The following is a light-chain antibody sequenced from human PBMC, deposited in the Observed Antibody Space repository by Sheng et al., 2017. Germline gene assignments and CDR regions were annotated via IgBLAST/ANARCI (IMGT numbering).Light chain of an antibody. Sequence: EIVMTQSPATLSVSPGDTATLSCRASQSISSNLAWYQQKPGQAPRLLIHGASTRATGIPARVSGSGSGTEFTLTISSLQSEDFAVYYCQQYNNRPPWTFGQGTKVEIK. CDR3: QQYNNRPPWT. CDR2: GAS. V-gene: IGKV3-15*01. J-gene: IGKJ1*01. CDR1: QSISSN.